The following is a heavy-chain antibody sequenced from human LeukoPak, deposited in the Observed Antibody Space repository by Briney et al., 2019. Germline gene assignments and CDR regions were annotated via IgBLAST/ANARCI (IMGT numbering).Heavy chain of an antibody. V-gene: IGHV3-33*01. CDR3: ARDSDIVVVVAALDY. CDR2: IWYDGSNK. Sequence: WGSLRLSCAASGFTFSSYGMHWVGQAPGKGLEWVAVIWYDGSNKYYADSVKGRFTISRDNSRNTLYLQMNSLRAEDTAVYYCARDSDIVVVVAALDYWAREPWSPSPQ. J-gene: IGHJ4*02. CDR1: GFTFSSYG. D-gene: IGHD2-15*01.